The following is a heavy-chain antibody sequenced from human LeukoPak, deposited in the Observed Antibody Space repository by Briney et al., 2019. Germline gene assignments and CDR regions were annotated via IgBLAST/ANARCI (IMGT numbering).Heavy chain of an antibody. Sequence: SETLSLTCTVSVGSLSSYYWSWIRQPPGKGLEWIGYIYYSGSTNYNPSLKSRVTVSVDTSKNQFSLKLSSVTAADTAVYYCARSRSHDFWSGYLFDPWGQGTLVTVSS. J-gene: IGHJ5*02. CDR1: VGSLSSYY. CDR2: IYYSGST. CDR3: ARSRSHDFWSGYLFDP. V-gene: IGHV4-59*01. D-gene: IGHD3-3*01.